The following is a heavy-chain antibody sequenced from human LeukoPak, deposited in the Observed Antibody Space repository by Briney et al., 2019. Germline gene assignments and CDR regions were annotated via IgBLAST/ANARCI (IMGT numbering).Heavy chain of an antibody. Sequence: ASVKVSCKASGYTFTSYDINWVRQATGQGLEWMGWINPNSGNTGYAQKFQGRVTMTRNTSISTAYMELSSLRSEDTAVYYCARLVGATPPYYYYYYYMDVWGKGTTVTVSS. D-gene: IGHD1-26*01. V-gene: IGHV1-8*01. J-gene: IGHJ6*03. CDR3: ARLVGATPPYYYYYYYMDV. CDR2: INPNSGNT. CDR1: GYTFTSYD.